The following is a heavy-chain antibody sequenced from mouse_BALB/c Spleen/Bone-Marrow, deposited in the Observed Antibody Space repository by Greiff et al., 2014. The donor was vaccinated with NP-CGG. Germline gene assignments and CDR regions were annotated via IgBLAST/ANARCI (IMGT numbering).Heavy chain of an antibody. Sequence: EVQLVESGGGLVKPGGSLKLSCAASGFTFSSYGMSWVRQTPEKRLEWVAIISGGGSYTYFSDSVKGRFTISRDNAKNNLNLQMSSLRSEDTALYYCARSFGSSYWYFDVWGAGTTVTVSS. V-gene: IGHV5-9-2*01. CDR2: ISGGGSYT. CDR1: GFTFSSYG. CDR3: ARSFGSSYWYFDV. J-gene: IGHJ1*01. D-gene: IGHD1-1*01.